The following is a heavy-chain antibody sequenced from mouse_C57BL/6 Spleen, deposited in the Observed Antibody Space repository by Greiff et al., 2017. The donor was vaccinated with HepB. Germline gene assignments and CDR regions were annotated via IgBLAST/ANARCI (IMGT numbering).Heavy chain of an antibody. J-gene: IGHJ2*01. V-gene: IGHV14-4*01. Sequence: VQLKQSGAELVRPGASVKLSCTASGFNIKDDYMHWVKQRPEQGLEWIGWIDPENGDTEYASKFQGKATITADTSSNTAYLQLSSLTSEDTAVYYCTTSITGTGANFDYWGQGTTLTVSS. CDR1: GFNIKDDY. CDR2: IDPENGDT. CDR3: TTSITGTGANFDY. D-gene: IGHD4-1*01.